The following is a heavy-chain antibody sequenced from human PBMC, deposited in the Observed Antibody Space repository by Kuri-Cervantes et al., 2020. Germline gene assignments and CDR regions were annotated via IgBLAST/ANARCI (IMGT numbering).Heavy chain of an antibody. CDR2: VSCNGSRT. D-gene: IGHD3-3*01. J-gene: IGHJ4*02. Sequence: GESLKISCAASGFTFSNSDMNWVRQAPGKGLEWVSGVSCNGSRTHYADSVKGRFIISRDNSRNFLYQQMNSLRPEDMAVYYCAKGRFHSHPHFDYWGQGTLVTVSS. V-gene: IGHV3-19*01. CDR1: GFTFSNSD. CDR3: AKGRFHSHPHFDY.